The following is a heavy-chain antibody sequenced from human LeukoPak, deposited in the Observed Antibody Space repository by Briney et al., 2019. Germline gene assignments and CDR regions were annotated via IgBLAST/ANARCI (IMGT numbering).Heavy chain of an antibody. CDR3: AKGRDVRYYYGSGSYGGRGMDV. D-gene: IGHD3-10*01. Sequence: PGRSLRLSCAASGFTFSSYGMHWVRQAPGKGLEWVAVISYDGSNKYYADSVKGRFTISRDNSKNTLYLQMNSLRAEDTAVYYCAKGRDVRYYYGSGSYGGRGMDVWGQGTTVTVSS. J-gene: IGHJ6*02. CDR1: GFTFSSYG. CDR2: ISYDGSNK. V-gene: IGHV3-30*18.